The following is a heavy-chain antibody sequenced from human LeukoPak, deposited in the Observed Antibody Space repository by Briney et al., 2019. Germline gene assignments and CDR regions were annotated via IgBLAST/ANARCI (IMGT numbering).Heavy chain of an antibody. CDR3: TRGRYYYDSSGYYNYMDV. CDR2: IRSKAYGGTT. V-gene: IGHV3-49*03. CDR1: GLSVGDSS. J-gene: IGHJ4*02. Sequence: GRTLRLSIRAAGLSVGDSSMSGFRRARGMGLEWVGFIRSKAYGGTTEYAASVKGRFTISRDDSKSLAYLQMNSLKTEDTAVYYCTRGRYYYDSSGYYNYMDVWGQGTLVIVSS. D-gene: IGHD3-22*01.